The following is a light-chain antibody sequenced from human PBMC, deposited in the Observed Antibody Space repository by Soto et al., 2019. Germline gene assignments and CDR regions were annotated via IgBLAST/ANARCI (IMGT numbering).Light chain of an antibody. V-gene: IGKV3-20*01. CDR2: GTS. J-gene: IGKJ1*01. Sequence: DIVLTQSPGTLSVSPGERATLSCKTSQSVDPSYLCWFQQRPGQAPRLLIYGTSNRATGIPDRFSGSGSGTDFTLTISRVAPEDIAVYFCQQYGGSAGWTFGQGTPVEMK. CDR3: QQYGGSAGWT. CDR1: QSVDPSY.